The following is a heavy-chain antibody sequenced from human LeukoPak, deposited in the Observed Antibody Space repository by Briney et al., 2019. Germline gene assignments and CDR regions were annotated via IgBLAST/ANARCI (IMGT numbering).Heavy chain of an antibody. CDR1: GYTFTSYG. Sequence: EASVKVSCKASGYTFTSYGISWVRQAPGQGLEWMGWISAYNGNTNYAQKLQGRVTMTTDTSTSTAYMELRSLRSEDTAVYYCARGILDEYGRPYDAFDIWGQGTMVTVSS. D-gene: IGHD6-6*01. J-gene: IGHJ3*02. CDR2: ISAYNGNT. V-gene: IGHV1-18*01. CDR3: ARGILDEYGRPYDAFDI.